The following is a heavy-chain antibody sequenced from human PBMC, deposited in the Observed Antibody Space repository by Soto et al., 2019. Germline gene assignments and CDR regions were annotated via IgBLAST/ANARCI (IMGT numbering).Heavy chain of an antibody. Sequence: EVQLVESGGGVLRPGGSLRLSCAASGFTFDDYAMSWVRQAPGKGLEWVAGTNWRGSATGYADFVKGRFTISRDNARNYLYLQLTSLRAEDTALYHCVRERGPDTAIDYCSYYPVDVWGKGTTVTVSS. CDR3: VRERGPDTAIDYCSYYPVDV. J-gene: IGHJ6*03. CDR1: GFTFDDYA. D-gene: IGHD5-18*01. CDR2: TNWRGSAT. V-gene: IGHV3-20*01.